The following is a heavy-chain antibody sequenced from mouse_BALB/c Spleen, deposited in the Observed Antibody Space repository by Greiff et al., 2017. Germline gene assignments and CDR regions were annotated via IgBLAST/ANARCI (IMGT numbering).Heavy chain of an antibody. CDR3: ARGGYWDGAWFAY. V-gene: IGHV1-14*01. CDR1: GYTFTSYV. Sequence: EVQLQQSGPELVKPGASVKMSCKASGYTFTSYVMHWVKQKPGQGLEWIGYINPYNDGTKYNEKFKGKATLTSDKSSSTAYMELSSLTSEDSAVYYCARGGYWDGAWFAYWGQGTLVTVSA. D-gene: IGHD4-1*01. CDR2: INPYNDGT. J-gene: IGHJ3*01.